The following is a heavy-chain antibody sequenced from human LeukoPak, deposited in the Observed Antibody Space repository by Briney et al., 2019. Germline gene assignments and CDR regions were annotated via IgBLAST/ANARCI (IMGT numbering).Heavy chain of an antibody. V-gene: IGHV3-30-3*01. D-gene: IGHD2-21*01. Sequence: PGGSLRLSCAASGFTFSSYAMHWVRRAPGKGLEWVAVISYDGSNKYYADSVKGRFTISRDNSKNTLYLQMNSLRAEDTAVYYCAREVVVRENWFDPWGQGTLVTVSS. J-gene: IGHJ5*02. CDR3: AREVVVRENWFDP. CDR2: ISYDGSNK. CDR1: GFTFSSYA.